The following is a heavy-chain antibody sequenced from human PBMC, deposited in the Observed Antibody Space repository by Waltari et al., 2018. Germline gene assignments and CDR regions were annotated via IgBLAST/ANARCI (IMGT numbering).Heavy chain of an antibody. CDR2: IYHSGST. CDR3: ARVISSSWLDY. Sequence: QVQLQESGPGLVKPSETLSLTCAVSGYSISSGYYWGWIRQPPGKGLEGIGSIYHSGSTYYNPSLKSRVTISVDTSKNQFSLKLSSVTAADTAVYYCARVISSSWLDYWGQGTLVTVSS. CDR1: GYSISSGYY. V-gene: IGHV4-38-2*01. D-gene: IGHD6-13*01. J-gene: IGHJ4*02.